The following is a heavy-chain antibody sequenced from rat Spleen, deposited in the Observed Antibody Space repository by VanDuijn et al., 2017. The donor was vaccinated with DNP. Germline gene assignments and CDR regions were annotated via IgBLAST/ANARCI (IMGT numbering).Heavy chain of an antibody. Sequence: EVQLQESGPGLVKPSQSLSLTCSVTAYSITSNYWGWIRKFPGNKMEWMGYISYSGSTGYNSSLKSRISITRDTSMNQLFLHLKSVTTEDTATYYCARAYNDGAYHPNWYFDFWGPGTMVTVSS. V-gene: IGHV3-1*01. J-gene: IGHJ1*01. CDR3: ARAYNDGAYHPNWYFDF. D-gene: IGHD1-12*03. CDR1: AYSITSNY. CDR2: ISYSGST.